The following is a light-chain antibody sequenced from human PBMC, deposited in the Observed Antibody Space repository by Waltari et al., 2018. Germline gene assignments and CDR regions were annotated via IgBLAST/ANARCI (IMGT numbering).Light chain of an antibody. J-gene: IGKJ2*01. CDR1: QSVSIN. CDR3: QQYDNWPTYT. V-gene: IGKV3-15*01. CDR2: GTS. Sequence: EIVMTQSPATLSVSPGERATLSFRASQSVSINLAWYQQKPGQAPRLLIHGTSTRATGIPDRFSGSGSGTDFTRTISSLQPEDFAVYYCQQYDNWPTYTFGQGTKLEIK.